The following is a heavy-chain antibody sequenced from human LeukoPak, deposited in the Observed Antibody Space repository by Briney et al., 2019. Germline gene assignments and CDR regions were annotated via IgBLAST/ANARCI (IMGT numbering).Heavy chain of an antibody. V-gene: IGHV1-2*02. D-gene: IGHD6-19*01. J-gene: IGHJ4*02. CDR2: INPNSGGT. CDR3: ARDQVAVAGTVDY. Sequence: RASVKVSCKASGYTFTGYYMHWVRQAPGQGLEWMGWINPNSGGTNYAQKFQGRVTMTRDTSISTAYMELSRLRSDDTAVYYCARDQVAVAGTVDYWGQGTLVTVSS. CDR1: GYTFTGYY.